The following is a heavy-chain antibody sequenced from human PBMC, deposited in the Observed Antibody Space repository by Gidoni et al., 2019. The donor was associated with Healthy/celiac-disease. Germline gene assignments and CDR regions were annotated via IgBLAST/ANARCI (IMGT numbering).Heavy chain of an antibody. CDR1: WFTFSSYA. Sequence: EVQLLESGGGLVQPGGSLRLSCAASWFTFSSYAMSWVRQAPGKGLEWVSAISGSGGSTYYADSVKGRFTISRDNSKNTLYLQMNSLRAEDTAVYYCAKEKRFLEWLPQAFDYWVQGTLVTVSS. CDR2: ISGSGGST. D-gene: IGHD3-3*01. J-gene: IGHJ4*02. V-gene: IGHV3-23*01. CDR3: AKEKRFLEWLPQAFDY.